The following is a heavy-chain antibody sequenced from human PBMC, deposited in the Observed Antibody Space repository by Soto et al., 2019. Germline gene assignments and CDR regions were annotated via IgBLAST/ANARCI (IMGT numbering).Heavy chain of an antibody. Sequence: KPSETLSLTCTVSGGSISSGGYYWSWIRQHPGKGLEWIGYIYYSGSTYYNPSLKSRVTISVDTSKNQFSLKLSSVTAADTAVYYCARDNGWAFYYFDYWGQGTLVTVSS. V-gene: IGHV4-31*03. CDR2: IYYSGST. CDR3: ARDNGWAFYYFDY. J-gene: IGHJ4*02. CDR1: GGSISSGGYY.